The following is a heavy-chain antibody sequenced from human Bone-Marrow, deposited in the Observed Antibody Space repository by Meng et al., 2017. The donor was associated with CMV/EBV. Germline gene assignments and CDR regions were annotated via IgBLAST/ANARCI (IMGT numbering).Heavy chain of an antibody. D-gene: IGHD2-21*01. CDR2: IKEDGSGQ. J-gene: IGHJ6*02. V-gene: IGHV3-7*01. CDR1: GFTFTTFW. CDR3: VRYANSQYGMDV. Sequence: GESLKISCAASGFTFTTFWMTWVRQAPGKGLEWVANIKEDGSGQWYVDSVKGRFTISRDNAKKSVYLQMNSLRAEDTAVHYCVRYANSQYGMDVWGQGTTVTVSS.